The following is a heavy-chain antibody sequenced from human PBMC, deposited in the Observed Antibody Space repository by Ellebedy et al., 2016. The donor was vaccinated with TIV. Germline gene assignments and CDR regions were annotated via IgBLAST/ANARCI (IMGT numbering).Heavy chain of an antibody. D-gene: IGHD3-16*01. Sequence: SETLSLTXTVSGGSISSAGYYWGWIRQPPGKGLEWIGSIYYSGSTYFKPSLKSRVTISVDTSKNQFSLKLSSVTAADSAVCYCARRGSVAGNPIFDYWGQGTLVTVSS. J-gene: IGHJ4*02. CDR3: ARRGSVAGNPIFDY. V-gene: IGHV4-39*01. CDR2: IYYSGST. CDR1: GGSISSAGYY.